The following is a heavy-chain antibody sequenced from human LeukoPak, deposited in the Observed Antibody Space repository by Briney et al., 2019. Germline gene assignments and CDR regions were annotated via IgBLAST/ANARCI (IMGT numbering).Heavy chain of an antibody. CDR3: ARHNPHMQYFDL. Sequence: SETLSLTCTVSGGSISSSGDYWGWIRQPPGKGLEWIGSIYYSGSTYYNPSLKSRVTISEDTSKNQFSLKLKFVTAADTAVYYCARHNPHMQYFDLWGRGTLVTVSS. J-gene: IGHJ2*01. V-gene: IGHV4-39*01. CDR1: GGSISSSGDY. CDR2: IYYSGST.